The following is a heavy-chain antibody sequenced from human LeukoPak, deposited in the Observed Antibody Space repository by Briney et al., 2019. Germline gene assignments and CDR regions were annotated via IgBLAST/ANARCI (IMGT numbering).Heavy chain of an antibody. V-gene: IGHV3-30-3*01. CDR2: ISYDGSNK. D-gene: IGHD4-11*01. Sequence: PGGSLRLSCAASGFTFSSYAMHWVRQAPGKGLEWVAVISYDGSNKYYADSVKGRFTISRYNSKNTLYLQMNSLRAEDTAVYYCARDKSFYSNYLDYWGQGTLVTVSS. CDR3: ARDKSFYSNYLDY. J-gene: IGHJ4*02. CDR1: GFTFSSYA.